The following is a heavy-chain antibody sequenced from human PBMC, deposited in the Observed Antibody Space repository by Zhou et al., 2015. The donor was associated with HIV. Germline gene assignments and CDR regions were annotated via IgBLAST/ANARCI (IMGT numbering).Heavy chain of an antibody. CDR3: ASDHGRSWCLH. J-gene: IGHJ4*02. CDR1: GFPFSSYG. Sequence: QVQLVESGGGVVQPGRSLRLSCAASGFPFSSYGMHWVRQAPGKGPEWVAVIWFDGSNIYYADSVKGRFTISRDNSKNTLYLQMNSLRAEDTAVYYCASDHGRSWCLHWGPGTLVTVSS. V-gene: IGHV3-33*01. CDR2: IWFDGSNI. D-gene: IGHD6-13*01.